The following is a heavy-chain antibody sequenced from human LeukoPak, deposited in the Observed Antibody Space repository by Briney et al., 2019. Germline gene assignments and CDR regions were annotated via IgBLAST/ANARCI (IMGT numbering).Heavy chain of an antibody. CDR2: FDPEEAET. V-gene: IGHV1-24*01. J-gene: IGHJ6*02. CDR3: ARGVGYCTNGVCYYYGMDV. D-gene: IGHD2-8*01. CDR1: GYTLTELS. Sequence: ASVKVSCKVSGYTLTELSMHWVRQAPGKGLEWMGGFDPEEAETIYAQKFQGRVTMTEDTSTDTAYMELSSLRSEDTAVYYCARGVGYCTNGVCYYYGMDVWGQGTTVTVSS.